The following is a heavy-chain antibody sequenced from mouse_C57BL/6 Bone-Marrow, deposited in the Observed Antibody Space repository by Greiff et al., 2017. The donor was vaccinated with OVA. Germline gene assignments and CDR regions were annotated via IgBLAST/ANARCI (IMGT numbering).Heavy chain of an antibody. CDR2: IDPNSGGT. J-gene: IGHJ2*01. D-gene: IGHD2-1*01. CDR3: ARGIYYGNYYFYY. Sequence: VQLQQPGAELVKPGASVKLSCKASGYTFTSYWMPWVKQRPGRGLEWIGRIDPNSGGTKYNEKFKSKATLTVDKPSSTADMQRSSLTSEDSAVYYCARGIYYGNYYFYYWGQGTTLTVSS. V-gene: IGHV1-72*01. CDR1: GYTFTSYW.